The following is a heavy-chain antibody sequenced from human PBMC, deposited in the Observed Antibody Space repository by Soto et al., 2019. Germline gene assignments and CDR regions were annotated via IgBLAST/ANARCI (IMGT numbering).Heavy chain of an antibody. D-gene: IGHD2-15*01. CDR3: AKDLAYCSGGSCYQHDGPDN. V-gene: IGHV3-30*18. J-gene: IGHJ4*02. Sequence: QVQLVESGGGGVQPGGSLRLSCAASGFTFSNYAMHWVRQAPGKGLEWVAIISFDGISRFYRDSVKGRFTISRDNSKNTLYLEMSSLRVEDTALYFCAKDLAYCSGGSCYQHDGPDNWGQGTLVTVSS. CDR2: ISFDGISR. CDR1: GFTFSNYA.